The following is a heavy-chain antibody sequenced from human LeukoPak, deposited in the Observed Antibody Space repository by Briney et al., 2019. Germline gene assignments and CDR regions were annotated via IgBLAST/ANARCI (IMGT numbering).Heavy chain of an antibody. Sequence: ASVKVSCKASGYTFTGYYMHWVRQAPGQGLEWMGWINPNSGGTNYAQKFQGRVTMTRDTSISTAYMELSRLRSDDTAVYYCATLTPTQGHDYGDYGYMDVWGKGTTVTISS. CDR2: INPNSGGT. CDR1: GYTFTGYY. J-gene: IGHJ6*03. D-gene: IGHD4-17*01. V-gene: IGHV1-2*02. CDR3: ATLTPTQGHDYGDYGYMDV.